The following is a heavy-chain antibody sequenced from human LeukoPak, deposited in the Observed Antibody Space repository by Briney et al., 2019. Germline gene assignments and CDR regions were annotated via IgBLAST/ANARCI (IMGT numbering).Heavy chain of an antibody. V-gene: IGHV4-38-2*02. CDR1: GYSISSGYH. Sequence: SETLSLTCTVSGYSISSGYHWGWIRQPPGKGLEWIGSIYHSGSTYYNPSLKSRVTISVDTSKKQFSLKLSSVTAADTAVYYCARSPMYYYDSSGYYVFGGQGTLVTVSS. CDR2: IYHSGST. CDR3: ARSPMYYYDSSGYYVF. J-gene: IGHJ4*02. D-gene: IGHD3-22*01.